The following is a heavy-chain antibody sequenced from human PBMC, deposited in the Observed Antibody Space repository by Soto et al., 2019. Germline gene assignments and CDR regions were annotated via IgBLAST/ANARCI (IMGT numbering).Heavy chain of an antibody. CDR3: FRGSGQLVTADY. CDR1: GFTFSSYG. V-gene: IGHV3-33*01. J-gene: IGHJ4*02. CDR2: IWYEGSNK. Sequence: QVQLVESGGGVVQPGRSLRLSCAASGFTFSSYGMHWVRQAPGKGLEWVEVIWYEGSNKYYADSVKGRFTISRDNSKNTQYLRMSRVRAEDTAWYSCFRGSGQLVTADYWGQGTLVTVSS. D-gene: IGHD6-13*01.